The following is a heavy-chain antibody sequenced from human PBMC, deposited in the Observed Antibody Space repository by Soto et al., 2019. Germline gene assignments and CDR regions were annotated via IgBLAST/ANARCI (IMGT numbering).Heavy chain of an antibody. CDR3: AKDTYYYSSRGYYVFDS. Sequence: QVQLVESGGGVVQPGRSLRLSCAASGFTFSSYGIHWVRQAPGKGLEWVAVISHDGSKTNYADSVKGRFTISRDNSEDTVYLQMNSLRAEETAVYYCAKDTYYYSSRGYYVFDSWGQGTLVTVSS. V-gene: IGHV3-30*18. CDR2: ISHDGSKT. CDR1: GFTFSSYG. D-gene: IGHD3-22*01. J-gene: IGHJ4*02.